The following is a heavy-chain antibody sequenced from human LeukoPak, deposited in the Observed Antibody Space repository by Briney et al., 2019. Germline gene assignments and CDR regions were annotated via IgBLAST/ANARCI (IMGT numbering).Heavy chain of an antibody. CDR3: ARDGERDTAMASGY. Sequence: GGSLRLSCAASGFTFSSYWMSWVRQAQGKGLEWVANIKQDGSEKYYVDSVEGRFTISRDNAKNSLYLQMNSLRAEDTAVYYCARDGERDTAMASGYWGQGTLSPSPQ. D-gene: IGHD5-18*01. V-gene: IGHV3-7*01. CDR1: GFTFSSYW. CDR2: IKQDGSEK. J-gene: IGHJ4*02.